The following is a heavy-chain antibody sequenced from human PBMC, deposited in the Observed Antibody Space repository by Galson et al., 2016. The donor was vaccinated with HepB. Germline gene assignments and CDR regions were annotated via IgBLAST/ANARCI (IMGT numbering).Heavy chain of an antibody. V-gene: IGHV2-5*02. D-gene: IGHD3-3*01. J-gene: IGHJ5*02. CDR1: GFSLSTSGVG. CDR3: AHTLVTIFGLGPRHNWFDP. CDR2: IYWDDDK. Sequence: PALVKPTQTLTLTCTFSGFSLSTSGVGVGWIRQPPGKALEWLALIYWDDDKRYSPSLKSRPTITKDSSKNQVVLRMTNMDPVDTATYYCAHTLVTIFGLGPRHNWFDPWGQGTLVTVSS.